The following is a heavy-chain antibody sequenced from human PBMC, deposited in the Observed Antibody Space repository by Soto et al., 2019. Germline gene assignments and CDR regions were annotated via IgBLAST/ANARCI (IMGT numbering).Heavy chain of an antibody. D-gene: IGHD6-13*01. Sequence: PSQTLSLTCAISGDSVSSNSAAWNWIRQSPSRGLEWLGRTYYRSKWYNDYAVSVKSRITINPDTSKNQFSLQLNSVTPEDTAVYYCARVEARRYSSSWYSAVLFDYWGQGTLVTVSS. V-gene: IGHV6-1*01. CDR1: GDSVSSNSAA. CDR2: TYYRSKWYN. CDR3: ARVEARRYSSSWYSAVLFDY. J-gene: IGHJ4*02.